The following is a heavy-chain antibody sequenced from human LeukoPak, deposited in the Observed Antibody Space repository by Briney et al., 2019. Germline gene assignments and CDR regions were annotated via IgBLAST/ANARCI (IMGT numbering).Heavy chain of an antibody. Sequence: PGGSLGLSCAASGFTFSSYGMHWVRQAPGKGLEWVAVISYDGSNKYYADSVKGRFTISRDNSKNTLYLQMNSLRAEDTAVYYCAKGAGPLPSDYWGQGTLVTVSS. J-gene: IGHJ4*02. V-gene: IGHV3-30*18. CDR3: AKGAGPLPSDY. CDR1: GFTFSSYG. CDR2: ISYDGSNK.